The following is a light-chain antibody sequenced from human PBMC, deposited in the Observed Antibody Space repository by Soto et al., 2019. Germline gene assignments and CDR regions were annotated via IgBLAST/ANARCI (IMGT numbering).Light chain of an antibody. J-gene: IGKJ1*01. CDR3: HQYGSSPGT. V-gene: IGKV3-20*01. CDR1: QRVSSSS. Sequence: EIVLTQSPGTLSLSPGESATLSCRASQRVSSSSLAWYQRKPGQAPRLLLYGASSTATVIPDRFSGSVAGTDFTLTSSRLKAENGPVYYGHQYGSSPGTFGRGNKVEIK. CDR2: GAS.